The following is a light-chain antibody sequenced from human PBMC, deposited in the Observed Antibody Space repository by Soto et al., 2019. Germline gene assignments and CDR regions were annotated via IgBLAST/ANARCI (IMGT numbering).Light chain of an antibody. CDR1: SGSVSTTYY. J-gene: IGLJ2*01. V-gene: IGLV8-61*01. Sequence: QTVVTQEPSFSVSPGGTVTLTCGLTSGSVSTTYYPSGYQQTPGQAPRTLIYSTNIRSSGVPDRFSGSILGNKAALTITGAQADDESDYHCMLYMGGGLVVFGGGTQLTVL. CDR3: MLYMGGGLVV. CDR2: STN.